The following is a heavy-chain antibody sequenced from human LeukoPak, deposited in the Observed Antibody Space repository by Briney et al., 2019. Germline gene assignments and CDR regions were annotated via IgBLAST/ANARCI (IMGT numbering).Heavy chain of an antibody. CDR1: GGSISSGDSY. D-gene: IGHD3-3*01. V-gene: IGHV4-30-4*01. CDR2: IYHSGSS. CDR3: ARGVYDDLYYFDF. J-gene: IGHJ4*02. Sequence: PSQTLSLTCTVSGGSISSGDSYWNWVRQPPGKGLEWIGYIYHSGSSYYTPSLTSRVTMSVDTSKNQFSLKLSSVTVIDTAVYYCARGVYDDLYYFDFWGQGTLVTVSS.